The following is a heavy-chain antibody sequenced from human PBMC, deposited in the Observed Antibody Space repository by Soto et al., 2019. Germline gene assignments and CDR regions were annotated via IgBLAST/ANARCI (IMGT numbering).Heavy chain of an antibody. Sequence: GSLRLSCAASVFTFSRHWMHWVRQAPGKGLVWVSQINTDGSSTTYADSVKGRFTISRDNAKNTLYLQMNSLRAEDTAVYYCTREIYSDYDYDAFDIWGQGTMVTVSS. J-gene: IGHJ3*02. CDR2: INTDGSST. V-gene: IGHV3-74*01. CDR3: TREIYSDYDYDAFDI. D-gene: IGHD5-12*01. CDR1: VFTFSRHW.